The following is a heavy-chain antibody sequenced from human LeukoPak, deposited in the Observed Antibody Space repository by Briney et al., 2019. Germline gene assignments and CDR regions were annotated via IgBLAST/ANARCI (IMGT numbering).Heavy chain of an antibody. D-gene: IGHD3-22*01. CDR3: ANHRVGDYYDSSGKYYFDY. CDR2: FSGRGGGT. V-gene: IGHV3-23*01. J-gene: IGHJ4*02. Sequence: GGSLRLSCAAFGFTFSSYDMSWVRQAPGKGLEWVSSFSGRGGGTFYTDSVKGRFTISGDNSKNTLYLQMNSLRAEDTAVYYCANHRVGDYYDSSGKYYFDYWGQGTLVTVSS. CDR1: GFTFSSYD.